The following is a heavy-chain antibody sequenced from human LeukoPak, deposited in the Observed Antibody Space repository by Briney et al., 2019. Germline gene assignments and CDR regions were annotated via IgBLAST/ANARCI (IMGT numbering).Heavy chain of an antibody. D-gene: IGHD4/OR15-4a*01. V-gene: IGHV3-48*03. J-gene: IGHJ4*02. CDR2: IGSSGSTI. CDR1: GFTFRSYE. CDR3: ARVETMVNTLDC. Sequence: PGGSLRLSCAASGFTFRSYEMNWVRQAPGKGLEWLSYIGSSGSTIYYADSVKGRFTISRDNAKNSLYLQLNSLRAEDTALYYCARVETMVNTLDCWGQGTLVTVSS.